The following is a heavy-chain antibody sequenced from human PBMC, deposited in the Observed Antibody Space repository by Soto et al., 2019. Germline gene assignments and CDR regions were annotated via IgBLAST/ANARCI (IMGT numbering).Heavy chain of an antibody. CDR1: GYSFTSNW. V-gene: IGHV5-10-1*01. D-gene: IGHD6-19*01. Sequence: GESLKISCKGYGYSFTSNWSNWVRQMPGKGLEWMGRINPSDAYVNYNPSFQVHVTISVGKSSNTVYLQWGSLKASDTAMYYCERRKWLGQGVDYRGTGPLVIVSS. CDR2: INPSDAYV. CDR3: ERRKWLGQGVDY. J-gene: IGHJ4*02.